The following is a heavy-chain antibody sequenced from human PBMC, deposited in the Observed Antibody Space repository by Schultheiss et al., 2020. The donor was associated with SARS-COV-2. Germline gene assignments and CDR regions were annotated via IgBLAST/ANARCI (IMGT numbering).Heavy chain of an antibody. CDR1: GFTFSSYG. CDR3: APGVTKGY. CDR2: IRYDGSNK. J-gene: IGHJ4*02. D-gene: IGHD2-21*02. Sequence: GESLKISCAASGFTFSSYGMHWVRQAPGKGLEWVAFIRYDGSNKYYADSVKGRFTISRDNSKNTLYLQMNSLRAEDTAVYYCAPGVTKGYWGQGTLVTVSS. V-gene: IGHV3-30*02.